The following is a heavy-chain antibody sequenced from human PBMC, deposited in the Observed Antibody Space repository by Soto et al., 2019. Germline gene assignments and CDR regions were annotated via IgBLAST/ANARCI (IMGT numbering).Heavy chain of an antibody. Sequence: GASVKVSCKASGGTFSSYTISWVRQAPGQGLEWMGRIIPILGIANYAQKFQGRVTITADKSTSTAYMELSSLRSEDTAVYYCARDREVDDIFTGYYLDYRGQGTLVTVSS. CDR1: GGTFSSYT. CDR3: ARDREVDDIFTGYYLDY. V-gene: IGHV1-69*04. J-gene: IGHJ4*02. CDR2: IIPILGIA. D-gene: IGHD3-9*01.